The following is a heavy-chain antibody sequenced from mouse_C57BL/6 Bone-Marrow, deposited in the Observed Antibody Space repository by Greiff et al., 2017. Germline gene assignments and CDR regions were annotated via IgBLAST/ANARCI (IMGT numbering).Heavy chain of an antibody. J-gene: IGHJ2*01. CDR2: LDPANGNT. D-gene: IGHD1-1*02. CDR1: GFNIKHTY. Sequence: VQLQQSVAELVRPGASVKLSCTASGFNIKHTYMHWVKQRPEQGLEWIGRLDPANGNTKYAPKFPGQAPITADPSSNPASLQLSSLTAADAAICYCARGVAPCDDWGQGTTLTGSS. CDR3: ARGVAPCDD. V-gene: IGHV14-3*01.